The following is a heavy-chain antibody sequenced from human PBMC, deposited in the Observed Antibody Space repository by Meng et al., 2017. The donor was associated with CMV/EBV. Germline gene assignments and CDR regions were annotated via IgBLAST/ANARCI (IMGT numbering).Heavy chain of an antibody. CDR1: GGSISSYY. D-gene: IGHD3-3*01. Sequence: SETLSLTCTVSGGSISSYYWSWIRQPPGKGLEWIGEINHSGSTNYNPSLKSRVTISVDTSKNQFSLKLSSVTAADTAVYYCAGASFWSGYYDYWGQGRLVTVSS. J-gene: IGHJ4*02. CDR2: INHSGST. CDR3: AGASFWSGYYDY. V-gene: IGHV4-34*01.